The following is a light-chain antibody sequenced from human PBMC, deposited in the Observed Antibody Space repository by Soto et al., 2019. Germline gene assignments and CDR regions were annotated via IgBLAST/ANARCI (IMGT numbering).Light chain of an antibody. Sequence: QSVLTQPASVSGSPGESITISCSGTSSDIGAYNYVSWYQQHPGKAPKLMIYDVATRPSGVSDRFSASKSGNTASLTISGLQAEDEADYYCRSYTTSVTWVFGGGTKLTVL. CDR2: DVA. V-gene: IGLV2-14*01. CDR3: RSYTTSVTWV. J-gene: IGLJ3*02. CDR1: SSDIGAYNY.